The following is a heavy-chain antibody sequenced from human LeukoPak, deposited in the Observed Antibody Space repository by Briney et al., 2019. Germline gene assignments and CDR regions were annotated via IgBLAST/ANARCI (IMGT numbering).Heavy chain of an antibody. CDR2: ISYDGSNK. J-gene: IGHJ4*02. D-gene: IGHD4-23*01. V-gene: IGHV3-30-3*01. CDR1: GFTFSSYA. Sequence: PGGSLRLSCAASGFTFSSYAMHWVRQAPGKGLEWVAVISYDGSNKYYADSVKGRFTISRDNSKNTLYLQMNSLRAEDTAVYYCARVTHELISYGGNSWFHYWGQGTLVTVSS. CDR3: ARVTHELISYGGNSWFHY.